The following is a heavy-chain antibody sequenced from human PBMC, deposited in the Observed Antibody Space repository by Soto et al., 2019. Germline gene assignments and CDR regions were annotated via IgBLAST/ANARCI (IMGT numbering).Heavy chain of an antibody. CDR3: ASRYYDSSGYYDFDY. D-gene: IGHD3-22*01. CDR1: GYTFTSYG. V-gene: IGHV1-18*01. Sequence: ASVKVSCKASGYTFTSYGISWVRQAPGQGLEWMGWISAYNGDTNYAQKLQGRVTMTTDTSTSTAYMELRSLRSDDTAVYYCASRYYDSSGYYDFDYWGQGTLVTVSS. J-gene: IGHJ4*02. CDR2: ISAYNGDT.